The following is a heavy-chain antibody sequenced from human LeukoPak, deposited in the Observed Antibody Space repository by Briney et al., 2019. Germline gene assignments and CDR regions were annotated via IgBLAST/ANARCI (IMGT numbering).Heavy chain of an antibody. Sequence: GGSLRLSCAASGFTFSGSTMHWVRQASGKGLEWLGRIRGKANSYATAYAVSVKGRFTISRDDSKNTAYLQVHSLETEDTAVYYCSRGIYYYGSSGYPSGYYYGMDVWGQGTAVTVSS. CDR2: IRGKANSYAT. J-gene: IGHJ6*02. D-gene: IGHD3-22*01. CDR3: SRGIYYYGSSGYPSGYYYGMDV. CDR1: GFTFSGST. V-gene: IGHV3-73*01.